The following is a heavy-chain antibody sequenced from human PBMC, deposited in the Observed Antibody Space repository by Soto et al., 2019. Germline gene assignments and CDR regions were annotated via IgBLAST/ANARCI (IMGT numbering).Heavy chain of an antibody. D-gene: IGHD2-2*02. Sequence: PSQTLSLTCAVSGYVIRSGYHRGWIRQTPGKELEWVGTISHTGSTYYNPSLKSRVTISLDTSKNQFSLKLSSVIAADTAVYYYTRVYCTTTSCYINGMDVWGQGTTVT. CDR3: TRVYCTTTSCYINGMDV. V-gene: IGHV4-38-2*01. CDR2: ISHTGST. CDR1: GYVIRSGYH. J-gene: IGHJ6*02.